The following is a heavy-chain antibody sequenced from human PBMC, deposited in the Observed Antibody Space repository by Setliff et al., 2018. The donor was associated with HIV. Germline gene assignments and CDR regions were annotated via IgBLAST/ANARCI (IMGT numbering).Heavy chain of an antibody. CDR2: LYYRGST. D-gene: IGHD2-21*01. V-gene: IGHV4-39*01. J-gene: IGHJ4*02. CDR3: ARQGSLCPDCYLDS. CDR1: GGSISSSSYY. Sequence: TSETLSLTCTVSGGSISSSSYYWGRIRQPPGKGLEWIGSLYYRGSTYYNPSLKSRVIISVDTSKNQFSLKLSSVTAADTAVYYCARQGSLCPDCYLDSWGQGTLVTVSS.